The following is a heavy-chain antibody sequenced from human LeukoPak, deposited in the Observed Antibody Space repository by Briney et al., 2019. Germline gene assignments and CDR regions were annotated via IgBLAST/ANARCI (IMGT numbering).Heavy chain of an antibody. CDR2: ISGSGGSA. V-gene: IGHV3-23*01. D-gene: IGHD1-26*01. CDR3: AKSEAEQFHPYFDY. J-gene: IGHJ4*02. Sequence: GGSLRLSCAASGFTFSSYSMNWVRQAPGRGLEWVSTISGSGGSAYYAGSVKGRFTISRDNSNNTLYLQMYTLRAEDTAVYYCAKSEAEQFHPYFDYWGQGTLVTVSS. CDR1: GFTFSSYS.